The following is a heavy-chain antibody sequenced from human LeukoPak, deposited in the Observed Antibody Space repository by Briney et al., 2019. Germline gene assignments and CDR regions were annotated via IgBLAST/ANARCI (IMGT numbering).Heavy chain of an antibody. CDR2: IYSGGNT. Sequence: PGGSLRLSCAASGFTVSTNYMTWVRQAPGKGLEWVSVIYSGGNTYYADSVKGRFAISRDNSKNTLYLQMNSLRAEDTAVYYCARGHSGYCTGGSCYLDCWGQGTLVTVSS. J-gene: IGHJ4*02. V-gene: IGHV3-66*01. CDR3: ARGHSGYCTGGSCYLDC. D-gene: IGHD2-15*01. CDR1: GFTVSTNY.